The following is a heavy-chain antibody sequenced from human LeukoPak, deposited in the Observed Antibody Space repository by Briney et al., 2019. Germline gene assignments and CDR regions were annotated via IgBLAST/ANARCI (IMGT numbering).Heavy chain of an antibody. J-gene: IGHJ6*02. CDR3: ARAIFLYSGSLYYYYGMDV. V-gene: IGHV4-34*01. Sequence: SETLSLTCAVYGGSFSGYYWSWIRQPPGKGLEWIGEINHSGSTNYNPSLKSRVTTSVDTSKNQFSLKLSSVTAADTAVYYCARAIFLYSGSLYYYYGMDVWGQGTTVTVSS. CDR1: GGSFSGYY. CDR2: INHSGST. D-gene: IGHD1-26*01.